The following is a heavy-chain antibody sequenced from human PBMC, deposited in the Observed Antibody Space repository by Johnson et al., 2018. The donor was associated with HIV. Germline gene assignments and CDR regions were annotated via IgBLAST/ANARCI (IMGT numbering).Heavy chain of an antibody. CDR3: AKIRITMIVVVEGVDAFDI. CDR2: IWYDGSNK. CDR1: GFIFSSYG. V-gene: IGHV3-33*06. D-gene: IGHD3-22*01. J-gene: IGHJ3*02. Sequence: QVQLVESGGGVVQPGRSVRLSCAASGFIFSSYGMHWVRQAPGKGLEWVAVIWYDGSNKYYADSVKGRFTISRDNSKNTLYLQMNSLRAEDTAVYYCAKIRITMIVVVEGVDAFDIWGQGTMVTVSS.